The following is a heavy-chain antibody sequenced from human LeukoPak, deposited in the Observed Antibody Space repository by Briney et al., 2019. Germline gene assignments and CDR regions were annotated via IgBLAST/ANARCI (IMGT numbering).Heavy chain of an antibody. V-gene: IGHV1-18*01. CDR2: ISAYNGNT. CDR1: GYTFTSYG. CDR3: ARGPYGGYSYGYELAYYYYGMDV. J-gene: IGHJ6*02. D-gene: IGHD5-18*01. Sequence: EASVKVSCKASGYTFTSYGISWVRQAPGQGLEWMGWISAYNGNTNYAQKLQGRVTMTTDTSTSTAYMELRSLRSDDTAVYYCARGPYGGYSYGYELAYYYYGMDVWGQGTTVTVSS.